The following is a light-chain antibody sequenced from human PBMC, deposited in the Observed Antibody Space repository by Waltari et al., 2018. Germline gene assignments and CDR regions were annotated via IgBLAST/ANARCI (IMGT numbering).Light chain of an antibody. CDR3: QKYVNIPAT. V-gene: IGKV3-20*01. CDR1: QSVGKY. Sequence: EIVLTQSPGTLSLSPGERATLSCRASQSVGKYLDWYQQKPGQAPRLLIYDASTRATGIPDRFSGSGSVTDFSLTISRLEPEDFAVYYCQKYVNIPATFGQGTKVEI. J-gene: IGKJ1*01. CDR2: DAS.